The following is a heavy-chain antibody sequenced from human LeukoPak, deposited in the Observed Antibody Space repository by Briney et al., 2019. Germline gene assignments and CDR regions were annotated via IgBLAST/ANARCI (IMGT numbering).Heavy chain of an antibody. CDR1: GYTFTSYF. V-gene: IGHV1-46*01. J-gene: IGHJ4*02. Sequence: GASVKVSCKASGYTFTSYFMHWVRQAPGQGLEWMGLINPSAGNTNYAQKFQGRVTLTRDTSTSTVYMDLSSLISEDTAVYYCAREGAHSSSSGFPDYWGQGSLVTVSS. CDR3: AREGAHSSSSGFPDY. D-gene: IGHD6-6*01. CDR2: INPSAGNT.